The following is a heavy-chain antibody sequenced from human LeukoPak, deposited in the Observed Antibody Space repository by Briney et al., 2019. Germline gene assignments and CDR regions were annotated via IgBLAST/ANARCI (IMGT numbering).Heavy chain of an antibody. J-gene: IGHJ4*02. Sequence: GESLKISCKGSGYSFASYWIGWVRQAPGKGLEWVAAIWYDGSNKYYADSVKGRFTISRDNSKNTLYLQMNSLRAEDTAVYYCARRQQLVLDYWGQGTLVTVSS. CDR3: ARRQQLVLDY. V-gene: IGHV3-33*01. CDR2: IWYDGSNK. CDR1: GYSFASYW. D-gene: IGHD6-13*01.